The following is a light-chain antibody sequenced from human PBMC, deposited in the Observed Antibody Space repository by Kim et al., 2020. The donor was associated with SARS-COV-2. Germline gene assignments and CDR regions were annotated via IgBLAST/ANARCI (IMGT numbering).Light chain of an antibody. V-gene: IGLV2-11*01. CDR2: DVS. CDR3: CSYAGSYNWV. J-gene: IGLJ3*02. Sequence: GQSVTISCTGTSGDVGGYNYVSWYQQHPGKAPQLMIYDVSKRPSGVPDRFSGSKSGNTASLTISGLQAEDEADYYCCSYAGSYNWVFGGGTQLTVL. CDR1: SGDVGGYNY.